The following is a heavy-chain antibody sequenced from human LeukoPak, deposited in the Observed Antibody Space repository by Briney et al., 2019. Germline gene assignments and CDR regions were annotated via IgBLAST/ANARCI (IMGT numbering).Heavy chain of an antibody. J-gene: IGHJ4*02. V-gene: IGHV4-34*01. CDR1: GGSFSGYY. CDR3: ARSYSRGLYFDY. Sequence: SETLSLTCAVYGGSFSGYYWSWIRQPPGKGLEWIGEINHSGSTNYNPSLKSRVTISVDTSKNQFSLKLSSVTAADTAVYYCARSYSRGLYFDYWGQGTLVTVSS. D-gene: IGHD6-13*01. CDR2: INHSGST.